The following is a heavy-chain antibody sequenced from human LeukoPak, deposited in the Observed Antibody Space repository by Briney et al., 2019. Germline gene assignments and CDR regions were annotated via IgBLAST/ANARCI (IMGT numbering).Heavy chain of an antibody. J-gene: IGHJ4*02. CDR1: GDSIDRYY. V-gene: IGHV4-59*08. D-gene: IGHD3-22*01. CDR2: LYSSGST. Sequence: SETLSLTCTVSGDSIDRYYWSWIRQPPGKGLEWIGYLYSSGSTEYNPSLRGRVTISVDTSKNQFSLKLRSVTAADTAVYYCARRGYSSGYYYFDYWGQGTLVTVSS. CDR3: ARRGYSSGYYYFDY.